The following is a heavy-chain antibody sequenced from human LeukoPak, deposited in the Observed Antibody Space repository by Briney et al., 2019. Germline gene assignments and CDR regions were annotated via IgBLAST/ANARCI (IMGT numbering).Heavy chain of an antibody. D-gene: IGHD3-22*01. Sequence: PGGSLRLPCAASGFTFSSYSMNWVRQAPGKGLEWVSSISSSSSYIYYADSVKGRFTISRDNAKNSLYLQMNSLRAEDTAVYYCARDDYYDSSGPDYWGQGTLVTVSS. V-gene: IGHV3-21*01. J-gene: IGHJ4*02. CDR3: ARDDYYDSSGPDY. CDR1: GFTFSSYS. CDR2: ISSSSSYI.